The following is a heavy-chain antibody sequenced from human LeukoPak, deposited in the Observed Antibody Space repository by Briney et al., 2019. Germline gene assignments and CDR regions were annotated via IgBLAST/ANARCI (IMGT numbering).Heavy chain of an antibody. CDR1: GGTFSSYA. Sequence: ASVKVSCKASGGTFSSYAISWVRQAPGQGLEWMGGIIPIFGTANYAQKFQGRVTITADESTSTVYMELSSLRSEDTAEYYCAREGYGATVFPGYWGQGTLVTVSS. V-gene: IGHV1-69*13. CDR2: IIPIFGTA. D-gene: IGHD4-17*01. CDR3: AREGYGATVFPGY. J-gene: IGHJ4*02.